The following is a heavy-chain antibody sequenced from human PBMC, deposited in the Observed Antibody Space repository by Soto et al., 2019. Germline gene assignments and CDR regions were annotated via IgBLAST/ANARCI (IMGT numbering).Heavy chain of an antibody. D-gene: IGHD1-1*01. CDR2: ISAYNGDT. Sequence: ASVKVSCKASGYSFTTHGISWVRRAPGHGLEWMGWISAYNGDTHYVQRFQGRLTMTTDTSTSTAYMELRSLTSDDTAVYYCARDPPFSGILRGTPLMDVWGQGTKGNV. V-gene: IGHV1-18*04. J-gene: IGHJ6*02. CDR3: ARDPPFSGILRGTPLMDV. CDR1: GYSFTTHG.